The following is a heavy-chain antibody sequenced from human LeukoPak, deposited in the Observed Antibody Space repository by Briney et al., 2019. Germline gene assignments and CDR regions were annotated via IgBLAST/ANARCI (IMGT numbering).Heavy chain of an antibody. CDR1: GSTFSSYA. J-gene: IGHJ4*02. V-gene: IGHV1-69*04. D-gene: IGHD2-21*02. CDR2: IIPILGIA. CDR3: ARESIVVVTAINLDY. Sequence: GASVKVSCKASGSTFSSYAISWVRQAPGQGLEWMGRIIPILGIANYAQRFQGRVTITADKSTSTAYMELSSLRSEDTAVYYCARESIVVVTAINLDYWGQGTLVTVSS.